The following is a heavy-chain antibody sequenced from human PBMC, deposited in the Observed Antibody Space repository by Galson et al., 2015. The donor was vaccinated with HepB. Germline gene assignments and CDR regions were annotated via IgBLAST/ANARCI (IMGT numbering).Heavy chain of an antibody. V-gene: IGHV3-30*03. J-gene: IGHJ3*02. CDR3: ARDSPTWWLQLRWAFDI. Sequence: SLRLSCAASGFTFSNYGMHWVRQAPGKGLEWVAVISYDGSNKYYTDSVKGRFTISRDNSKNTLYLQMNSLRAEDTAVYYCARDSPTWWLQLRWAFDIWGQGTMVTVSS. CDR2: ISYDGSNK. CDR1: GFTFSNYG. D-gene: IGHD5-24*01.